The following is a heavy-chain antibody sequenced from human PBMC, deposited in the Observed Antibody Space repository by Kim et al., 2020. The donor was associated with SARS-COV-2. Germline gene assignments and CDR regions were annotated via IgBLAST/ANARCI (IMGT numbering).Heavy chain of an antibody. Sequence: GGSLRLSCTVSGFTISSYDLTWVRQAPGKGLEWVSVISGSGDRTYYADSVKGRFTISRDNTKNTLYLQMSSLRAEDTAMYYCAKVNRPYHSDSSGRNFWGQGTLVTVPS. J-gene: IGHJ4*02. CDR2: ISGSGDRT. V-gene: IGHV3-23*01. CDR3: AKVNRPYHSDSSGRNF. D-gene: IGHD3-22*01. CDR1: GFTISSYD.